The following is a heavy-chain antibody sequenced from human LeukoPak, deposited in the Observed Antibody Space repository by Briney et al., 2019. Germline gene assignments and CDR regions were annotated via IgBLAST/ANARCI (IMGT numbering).Heavy chain of an antibody. J-gene: IGHJ6*03. Sequence: SETLSLTCTVSGGSISSYYWSWIRQPPGKGLEWIGYIYYSGSTNYNPSLKSRVTISVDTSKNQFSLKLSSVTAADTAVYYCARDRRVLRFLEWAKYYMDVWGKGTTVTVSS. D-gene: IGHD3-3*01. CDR3: ARDRRVLRFLEWAKYYMDV. V-gene: IGHV4-59*01. CDR2: IYYSGST. CDR1: GGSISSYY.